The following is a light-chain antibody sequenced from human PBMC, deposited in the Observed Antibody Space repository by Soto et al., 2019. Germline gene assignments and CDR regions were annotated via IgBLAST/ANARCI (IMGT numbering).Light chain of an antibody. J-gene: IGLJ1*01. CDR2: DVT. CDR1: SSDDGGYNF. Sequence: QSALTQPASVSGSPGQSITIYCTGTSSDDGGYNFVSWYQQHPDKAPKLMIYDVTNRPSGVSNRFSGSKSGNTASLTISGLQAEDEADYYCSSYKRISTYVFGTGTKVTVL. V-gene: IGLV2-14*01. CDR3: SSYKRISTYV.